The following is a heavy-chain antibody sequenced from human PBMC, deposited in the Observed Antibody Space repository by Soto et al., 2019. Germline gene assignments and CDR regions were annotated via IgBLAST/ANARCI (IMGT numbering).Heavy chain of an antibody. D-gene: IGHD2-15*01. V-gene: IGHV3-23*01. J-gene: IGHJ3*02. CDR3: ILYCSGGSCYAFDI. Sequence: GGSLRLSCAASGFTFSSYAMSWVRQAPGKGLEWVSAISGSGGSTYYADSVKGRFTISRDNAKNTLYLQMNSLRAEDTVVYYCILYCSGGSCYAFDIWGQGTMVTVSS. CDR1: GFTFSSYA. CDR2: ISGSGGST.